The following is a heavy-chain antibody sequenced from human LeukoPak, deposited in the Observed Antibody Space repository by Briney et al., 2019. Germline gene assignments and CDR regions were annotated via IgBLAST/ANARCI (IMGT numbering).Heavy chain of an antibody. J-gene: IGHJ4*02. Sequence: PGGSLRLSCAASGFTFSSYCMSWVRQAPGKGLEWVANIKEDGSEKYYVDSVKGRFTISRDNAKNSLDLQMNSLRAEDTAVYYCARGVGGADYWAQGTLVTVSS. CDR2: IKEDGSEK. CDR3: ARGVGGADY. D-gene: IGHD2-21*01. CDR1: GFTFSSYC. V-gene: IGHV3-7*01.